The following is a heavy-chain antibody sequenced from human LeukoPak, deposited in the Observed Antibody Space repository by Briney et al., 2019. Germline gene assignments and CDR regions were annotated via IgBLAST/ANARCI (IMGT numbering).Heavy chain of an antibody. D-gene: IGHD2-2*01. CDR2: IYTSGST. Sequence: SQTLSLTCTVSGGSISSGSYYWSWIRQPAGKGLEWIGRIYTSGSTNYNPSLKSRVTISIDTSKNQFSLKLSSVTAADTAVYYCARSEVVPAYYYGMDVWGQGTTVTVSS. V-gene: IGHV4-61*02. CDR1: GGSISSGSYY. J-gene: IGHJ6*02. CDR3: ARSEVVPAYYYGMDV.